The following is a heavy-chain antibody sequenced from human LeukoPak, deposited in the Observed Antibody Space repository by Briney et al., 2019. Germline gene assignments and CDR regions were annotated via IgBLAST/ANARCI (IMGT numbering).Heavy chain of an antibody. Sequence: GGSLRLSCAASGFTFSSYGMHWVRQAPGKGLEWVAVIWYDGSNKYYTNSVKGRFTISRDNSKNTLYLLMNSLRVEDTAVYYCASPYGGNPHGMDVWGQGTTVTVSS. D-gene: IGHD4-23*01. V-gene: IGHV3-33*01. CDR2: IWYDGSNK. J-gene: IGHJ6*02. CDR1: GFTFSSYG. CDR3: ASPYGGNPHGMDV.